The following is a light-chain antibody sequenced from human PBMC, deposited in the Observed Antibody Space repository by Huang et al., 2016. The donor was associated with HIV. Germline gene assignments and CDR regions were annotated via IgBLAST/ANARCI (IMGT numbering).Light chain of an antibody. V-gene: IGKV2-30*01. CDR2: QVA. Sequence: DVVMTQAPLSLPVTLGQPASMFCKSSQSLVSSDGDTFLNWFQQRPGQAPRRLIYQVANRESGVPQRFSGSGSGTHFTLRIKTVEAEDVAIYYCMQGTHWPGTFGPGTKMDI. CDR1: QSLVSSDGDTF. J-gene: IGKJ1*01. CDR3: MQGTHWPGT.